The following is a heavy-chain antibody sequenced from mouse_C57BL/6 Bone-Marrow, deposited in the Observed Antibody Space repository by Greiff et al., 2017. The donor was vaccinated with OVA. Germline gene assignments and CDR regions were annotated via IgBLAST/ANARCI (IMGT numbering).Heavy chain of an antibody. Sequence: VQLQQSGPELVKPGASVKIPCKASGYTFTDYNMDWVKQSHGKSLEWIGDINPNNGGTIYNQKFKGKATLTVDKSSSTAYMELRSLTSEDTAVYYGARRGEYGRGYFDYWGQGTTLTVSS. CDR2: INPNNGGT. D-gene: IGHD1-1*01. V-gene: IGHV1-18*01. CDR3: ARRGEYGRGYFDY. J-gene: IGHJ2*01. CDR1: GYTFTDYN.